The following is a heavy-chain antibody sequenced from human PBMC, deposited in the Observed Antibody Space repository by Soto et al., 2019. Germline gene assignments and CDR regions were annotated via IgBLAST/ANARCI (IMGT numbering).Heavy chain of an antibody. J-gene: IGHJ4*02. CDR3: ARANDFWSGYFSY. V-gene: IGHV3-74*01. D-gene: IGHD3-3*01. CDR1: GFTFSSYW. Sequence: GGSLRLSCAASGFTFSSYWMHWVRQAPGKGLVWVSRINSDGSSTSYADSVKGRFTISRDNAKNTLYLQMNSLRDEDTAVYYCARANDFWSGYFSYWGQGTLVTVSS. CDR2: INSDGSST.